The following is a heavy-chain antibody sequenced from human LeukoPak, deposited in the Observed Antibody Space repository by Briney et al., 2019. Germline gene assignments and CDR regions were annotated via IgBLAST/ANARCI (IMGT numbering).Heavy chain of an antibody. J-gene: IGHJ4*02. CDR3: ANWAVVITPRYYFDY. Sequence: PGGPLRLSCAPSGFTFSRCEKKGLPQAPGKALVWVSAISGSGGSTYYADSVKGRFTTSRDNSKNTLYLQMNSLRAEDTAVYYCANWAVVITPRYYFDYWGQGTLVTVSS. V-gene: IGHV3-23*01. D-gene: IGHD3-22*01. CDR1: GFTFSRCE. CDR2: ISGSGGST.